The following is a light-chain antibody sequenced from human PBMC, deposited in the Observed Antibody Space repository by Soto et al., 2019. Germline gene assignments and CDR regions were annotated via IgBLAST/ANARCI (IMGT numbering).Light chain of an antibody. Sequence: EIVMTQSPATLSVSPGEKATLSCRASQTVSNNLAWYQQKPGQAPRLLIYFASTRATGIPARFSGSGSGTEFTLTISSLQSEDFAVYYCQQYNPWPLTFGGGTKAGTK. CDR2: FAS. V-gene: IGKV3-15*01. CDR1: QTVSNN. J-gene: IGKJ4*01. CDR3: QQYNPWPLT.